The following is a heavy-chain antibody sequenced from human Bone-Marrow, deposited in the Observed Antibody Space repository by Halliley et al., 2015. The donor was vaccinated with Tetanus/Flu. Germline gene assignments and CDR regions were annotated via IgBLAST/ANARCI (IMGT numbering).Heavy chain of an antibody. Sequence: SLRLSCATSTFTFSFYAMTWVRQAPGKGLEWVSSISASGSRTYHADFVKGRFTVSRDNSKNTLYLQMNSLRDGDTAVYFCAKDRGAHYYDSSGYCAFDVWGQGTVVTFSS. D-gene: IGHD3-22*01. CDR2: ISASGSRT. J-gene: IGHJ3*01. CDR1: TFTFSFYA. V-gene: IGHV3-23*01. CDR3: AKDRGAHYYDSSGYCAFDV.